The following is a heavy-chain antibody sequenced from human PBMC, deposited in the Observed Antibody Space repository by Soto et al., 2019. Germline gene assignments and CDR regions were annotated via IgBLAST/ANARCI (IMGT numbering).Heavy chain of an antibody. CDR1: GGSISSSSYY. V-gene: IGHV4-39*07. J-gene: IGHJ3*02. Sequence: PTETLSLTCTVSGGSISSSSYYWGWIRQPPGKGLERIGSIYYSGSTYYNPSLKSRVTISVDTSKNQFSMKLSSVTAADTAVYYCARGEGDYAAFDIWGQGTMVTVSS. CDR2: IYYSGST. D-gene: IGHD4-17*01. CDR3: ARGEGDYAAFDI.